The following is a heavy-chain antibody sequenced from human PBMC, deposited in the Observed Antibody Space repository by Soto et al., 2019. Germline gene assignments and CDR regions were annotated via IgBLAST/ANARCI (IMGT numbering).Heavy chain of an antibody. Sequence: GGSLRLSCAASGFTFSDYYMSWIRQAPGKGLEWVSYISSSGSTIYYADSVKGRFTISRDNAKNSLYLQMNSLRAEDTAVYYCARDSTQMTTVTLTDYWGQGTLVTVSS. J-gene: IGHJ4*02. D-gene: IGHD4-17*01. V-gene: IGHV3-11*01. CDR1: GFTFSDYY. CDR3: ARDSTQMTTVTLTDY. CDR2: ISSSGSTI.